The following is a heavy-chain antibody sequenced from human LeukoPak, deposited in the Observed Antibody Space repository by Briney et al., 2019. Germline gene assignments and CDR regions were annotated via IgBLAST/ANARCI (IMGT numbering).Heavy chain of an antibody. Sequence: SETLSLTCTVSGGSISSYYWSWIRQPAGKGLEWIRRIYTSGSTNYNPSLKSRVTMSVDTSKNQFSLKLSSVTAADTAVYYCARGSAVGTRYDYWGQGTLVTVSS. CDR1: GGSISSYY. CDR2: IYTSGST. CDR3: ARGSAVGTRYDY. D-gene: IGHD1-1*01. J-gene: IGHJ4*02. V-gene: IGHV4-4*07.